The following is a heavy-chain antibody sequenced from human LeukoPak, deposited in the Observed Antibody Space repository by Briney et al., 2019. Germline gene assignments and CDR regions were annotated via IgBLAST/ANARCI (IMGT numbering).Heavy chain of an antibody. Sequence: KTSETLSLTCTVSGGSISSYYWSWIRQPPGKGLEWIGYIYTSGSTNYNPSLKSRVTISADTSKNQFSLNLTSVTAADAAVYYCARERSSSGGHSWFDPWGQGTLVTVSS. V-gene: IGHV4-4*09. J-gene: IGHJ5*02. CDR1: GGSISSYY. D-gene: IGHD4-23*01. CDR3: ARERSSSGGHSWFDP. CDR2: IYTSGST.